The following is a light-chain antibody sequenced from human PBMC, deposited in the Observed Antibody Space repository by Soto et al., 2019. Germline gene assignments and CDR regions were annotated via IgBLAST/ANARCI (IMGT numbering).Light chain of an antibody. CDR3: PQRNNFPLIT. CDR1: QSVRRY. V-gene: IGKV3-11*01. CDR2: DAS. J-gene: IGKJ5*01. Sequence: QSLAALSLSTVKGATLSCLASQSVRRYSAWYQQKPGQAPRLLIYDASTRATGIPARLSGSGSETDFTLTITSLEHEDFAIYYCPQRNNFPLITFGQGTRLAI.